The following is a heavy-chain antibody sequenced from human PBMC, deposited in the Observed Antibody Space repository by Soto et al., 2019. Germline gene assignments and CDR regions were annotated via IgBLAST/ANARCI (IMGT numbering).Heavy chain of an antibody. V-gene: IGHV4-59*01. J-gene: IGHJ5*02. CDR1: GGSISSYY. D-gene: IGHD5-12*01. CDR3: ARTRGGSGYVFGWFDP. CDR2: IYYSGST. Sequence: QVQLQESGPGLVKPSETLSLTCTVSGGSISSYYWSWIRQPPGKGLEWIGYIYYSGSTNYNPSLKSRVTISVDTSKNQFSLKLSSVSAADTAVYYCARTRGGSGYVFGWFDPWGQGTLVTVSS.